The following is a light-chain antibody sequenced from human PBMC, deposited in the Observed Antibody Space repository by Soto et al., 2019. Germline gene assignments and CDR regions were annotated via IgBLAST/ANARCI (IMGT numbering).Light chain of an antibody. V-gene: IGKV1-5*01. J-gene: IGKJ1*01. CDR2: DVS. Sequence: DIQMTQSPSTLSASVGDRVIITCRASQSLSGWLAWYQQKPGKAPKLLIYDVSNLESGVPSRFSGGGSGTDFTLTISSLQSDDYATYYCQQYNSFSRTFGPGTKVDVK. CDR1: QSLSGW. CDR3: QQYNSFSRT.